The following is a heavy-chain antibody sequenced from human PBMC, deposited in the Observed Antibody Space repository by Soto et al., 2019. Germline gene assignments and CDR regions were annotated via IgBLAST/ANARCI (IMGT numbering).Heavy chain of an antibody. CDR2: IIPIFGTA. J-gene: IGHJ6*02. V-gene: IGHV1-69*12. CDR3: ASPTTTGNYYYYGMDV. CDR1: GGTFSSYA. D-gene: IGHD4-17*01. Sequence: QVQLVQSGAEVKKPGSSVKVSCKASGGTFSSYAISWVRQAPGQGLEWMGGIIPIFGTADYAQKFQGRVTITADESTSTAYMELSSLRSTDTAVYYCASPTTTGNYYYYGMDVWGQGTTVTVSS.